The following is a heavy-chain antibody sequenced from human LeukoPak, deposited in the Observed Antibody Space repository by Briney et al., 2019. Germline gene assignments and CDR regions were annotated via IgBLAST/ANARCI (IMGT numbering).Heavy chain of an antibody. V-gene: IGHV4-61*02. J-gene: IGHJ6*03. CDR1: GGSISSGSYY. CDR2: IYTSGST. Sequence: SETLSLTCTVSGGSISSGSYYWSWIRQPAGKGLEWIGRIYTSGSTNYNPSLKSRVTISVDTSKNQFSLKLSSVTAADTAVYYCARGHPTRLSYYYYMDVWGKGTTVTVSS. D-gene: IGHD3-16*01. CDR3: ARGHPTRLSYYYYMDV.